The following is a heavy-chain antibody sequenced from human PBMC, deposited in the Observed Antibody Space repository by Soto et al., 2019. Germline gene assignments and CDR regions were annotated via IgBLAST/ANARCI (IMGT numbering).Heavy chain of an antibody. CDR3: AKEGIWSPYIPL. V-gene: IGHV3-23*01. CDR1: GFTFSSYA. Sequence: GGSLRLPCAASGFTFSSYAMSWVRQATGKGLEWLSAISASGGSTYYADSVKGRFTTSRDNSKNTLYLQMNSLRAEDTAVYYCAKEGIWSPYIPLWGQGTLVTVSS. CDR2: ISASGGST. J-gene: IGHJ4*02. D-gene: IGHD3-3*01.